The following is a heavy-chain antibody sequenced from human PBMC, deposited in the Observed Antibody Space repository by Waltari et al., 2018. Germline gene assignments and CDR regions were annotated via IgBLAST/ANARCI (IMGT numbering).Heavy chain of an antibody. CDR1: GYSFTNYA. CDR2: FNTHTRNP. Sequence: QVQLVQSGSELKKPGASVKVSCKASGYSFTNYAINWIRQAPGQGLELMGGFNTHTRNPAYVRGFTGRFVFSLDTSVNPAYLQLNSLKSEATAVYFCAREVVPPARVVVNWFDPWGQGTLVTVSS. J-gene: IGHJ5*02. CDR3: AREVVPPARVVVNWFDP. V-gene: IGHV7-4-1*02. D-gene: IGHD2-2*01.